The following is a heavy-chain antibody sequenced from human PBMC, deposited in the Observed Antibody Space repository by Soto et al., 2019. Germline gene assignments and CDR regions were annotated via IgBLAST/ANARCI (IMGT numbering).Heavy chain of an antibody. V-gene: IGHV5-10-1*01. CDR1: GYSFAGYG. CDR2: IDPSDSQT. D-gene: IGHD3-22*01. Sequence: GQSLKTSCKGSGYSFAGYGITWVRQKPGKGLEWMGRIDPSDSQTYYSPSFRGHVTISVTKSITTVFLQWSSLRASDTAMYYCARQIYDSDTGPNFQYYFDSWGQGTQVTVSS. CDR3: ARQIYDSDTGPNFQYYFDS. J-gene: IGHJ4*02.